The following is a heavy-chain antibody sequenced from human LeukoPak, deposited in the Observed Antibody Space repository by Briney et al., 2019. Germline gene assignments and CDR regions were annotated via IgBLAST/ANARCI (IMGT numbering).Heavy chain of an antibody. V-gene: IGHV4-59*01. D-gene: IGHD3/OR15-3a*01. CDR1: GGPISSYY. CDR3: ARGGDWNYFDF. CDR2: IYYSGST. Sequence: SSETLSLTCTVSGGPISSYYWSWIRQPPGKGLEWIGYIYYSGSTNYKPSLKSRVTISVDTSKNQFSLRLTSVTSADTAVYYCARGGDWNYFDFWGQGMLVTVSS. J-gene: IGHJ4*02.